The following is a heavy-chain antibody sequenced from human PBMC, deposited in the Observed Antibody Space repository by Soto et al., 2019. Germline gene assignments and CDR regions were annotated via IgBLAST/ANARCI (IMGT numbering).Heavy chain of an antibody. CDR3: ARWSDGRVRSGRGPYFDY. CDR2: ISSSGSTI. J-gene: IGHJ4*02. Sequence: EVQLVESGGGLVQPGGSLRLSCAASGFTFSNYKMNWVRQAPGKGLEWVSYISSSGSTIYYADSVKGRFTISRDNAKNSQCLQMNSLRAEDTAVYYCARWSDGRVRSGRGPYFDYWGQGTLVTVSS. D-gene: IGHD3-10*01. CDR1: GFTFSNYK. V-gene: IGHV3-48*03.